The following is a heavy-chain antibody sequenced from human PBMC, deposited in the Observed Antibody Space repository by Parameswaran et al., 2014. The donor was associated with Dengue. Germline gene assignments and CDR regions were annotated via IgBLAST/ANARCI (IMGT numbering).Heavy chain of an antibody. Sequence: VRQAPGKGLEWVSSISSSSSYIYYADSVKGRFTISRDNAKNSLYLQMNSLRAEDTAVYYCARGYQLLLGNYMDVWGKGTTVTVSS. CDR3: ARGYQLLLGNYMDV. V-gene: IGHV3-21*01. D-gene: IGHD2-2*01. J-gene: IGHJ6*03. CDR2: ISSSSSYI.